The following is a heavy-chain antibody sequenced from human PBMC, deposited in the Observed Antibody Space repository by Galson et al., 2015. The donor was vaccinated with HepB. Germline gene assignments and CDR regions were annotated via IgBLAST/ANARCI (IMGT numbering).Heavy chain of an antibody. V-gene: IGHV3-21*01. J-gene: IGHJ5*02. CDR2: ISSSSTYT. Sequence: SLRLSCAASGFTFSEYGMSWVRQAPGKGLEWVSSISSSSTYTHYADSVKGRFTMSRDNAKNSLYLQMNGLRAEDTAVYYCAREYRPTFGSGNYYPNWFDPWGQGTLVTVSS. CDR1: GFTFSEYG. D-gene: IGHD3-10*01. CDR3: AREYRPTFGSGNYYPNWFDP.